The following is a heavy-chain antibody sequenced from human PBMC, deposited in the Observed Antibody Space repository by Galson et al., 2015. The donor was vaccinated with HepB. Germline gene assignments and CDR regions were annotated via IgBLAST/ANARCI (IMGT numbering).Heavy chain of an antibody. J-gene: IGHJ4*02. CDR3: ARSALRSQNSIAVAGGGFDY. D-gene: IGHD6-19*01. V-gene: IGHV5-51*01. CDR1: GYSFTSYW. Sequence: QSGAEVKKPGESLKISCKGSGYSFTSYWIGWVRQMPGKGLEWMGIIYPGDSDTRYSPSFQGQVTISADKSISTAYLQWSSLKASDTAMYYCARSALRSQNSIAVAGGGFDYWGQGTLVTVSS. CDR2: IYPGDSDT.